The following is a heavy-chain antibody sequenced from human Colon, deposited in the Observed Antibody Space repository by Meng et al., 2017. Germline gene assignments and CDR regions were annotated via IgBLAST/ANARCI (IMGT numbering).Heavy chain of an antibody. D-gene: IGHD6-19*01. CDR2: TYQNGRP. Sequence: VQLTEAGPGLVKPSGTLSLTCTVSGGSITSSDWWSWVRQTPGKGLEWIGETYQNGRPNYNPSLKSRVTISVDKSKNQFSLNMTSVTAADTAVYYCAREVVVAGTRNWLDPWGQGILVTVSS. V-gene: IGHV4-4*02. CDR1: GGSITSSDW. J-gene: IGHJ5*02. CDR3: AREVVVAGTRNWLDP.